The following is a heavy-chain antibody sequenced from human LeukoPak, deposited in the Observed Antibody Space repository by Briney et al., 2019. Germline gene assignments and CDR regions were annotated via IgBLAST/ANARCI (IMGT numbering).Heavy chain of an antibody. CDR3: ARLGANWNSHYYYYYYMDV. J-gene: IGHJ6*03. CDR1: GYRFTSYW. V-gene: IGHV5-51*01. CDR2: IYPGDSDT. D-gene: IGHD1-1*01. Sequence: GESLKISCKGSGYRFTSYWIGWVRPMPGKGLEWMGIIYPGDSDTRYSPSFQGQVTISADKPISTAYLQWSSLKASGTAMYYCARLGANWNSHYYYYYYMDVWGKGTTVTVSS.